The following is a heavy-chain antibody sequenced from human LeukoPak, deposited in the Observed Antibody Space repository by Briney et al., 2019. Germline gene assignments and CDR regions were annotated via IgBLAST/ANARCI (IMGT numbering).Heavy chain of an antibody. CDR3: ARGWELLRLDY. V-gene: IGHV1-69*13. Sequence: ASVKVSCKASGGTFSSYAISWVRQAPGQGLEWMGGIIPIFGTANYAQKFQGRVTITADESTSTVYMELSSLRSEDTAVYYCARGWELLRLDYWGQGTLVTVSS. J-gene: IGHJ4*02. CDR2: IIPIFGTA. D-gene: IGHD1-26*01. CDR1: GGTFSSYA.